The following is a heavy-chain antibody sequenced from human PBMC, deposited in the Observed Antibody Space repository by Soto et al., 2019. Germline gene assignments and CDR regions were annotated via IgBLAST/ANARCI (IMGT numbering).Heavy chain of an antibody. CDR2: IYYSGST. CDR3: ARDQVPAALLGSFDP. CDR1: GGSISSYY. V-gene: IGHV4-59*12. J-gene: IGHJ5*02. D-gene: IGHD2-2*01. Sequence: PSETLSLTCTVSGGSISSYYWSWIRQPPGKGLEWIGYIYYSGSTNYNPSLKSRVTISVDTSKNQFSLKLSSVTAADTAVYYCARDQVPAALLGSFDPWGQGTLVTVSS.